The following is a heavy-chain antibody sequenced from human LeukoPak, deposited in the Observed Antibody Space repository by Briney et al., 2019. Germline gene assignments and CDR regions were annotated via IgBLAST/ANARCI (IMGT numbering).Heavy chain of an antibody. CDR2: INHSGST. J-gene: IGHJ4*02. CDR3: ARGRIAVAGTPNIDY. V-gene: IGHV4-34*01. CDR1: GGSLSGYY. Sequence: SETLSLTCAVYGGSLSGYYWSWIRQPPGKGLEWIGEINHSGSTNYNPSLKSRVTISVDTSKNQFSLKLSSVTAADTAVYYCARGRIAVAGTPNIDYWGQGTLVTVSS. D-gene: IGHD6-19*01.